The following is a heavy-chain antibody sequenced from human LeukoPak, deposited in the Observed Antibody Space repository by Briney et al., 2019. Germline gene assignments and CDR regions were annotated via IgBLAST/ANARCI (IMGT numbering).Heavy chain of an antibody. V-gene: IGHV3-7*05. CDR2: IKQDGNEK. J-gene: IGHJ4*02. D-gene: IGHD3-10*01. CDR1: GFTLSTFG. Sequence: EGSLKLSCAASGFTLSTFGMSWVRQAPGKGLEWLANIKQDGNEKYYADSVKGRFTISRDNAKNSLYLQMNSLRAEDTAVYYCATIKVRANNYDTDGFEYWGQGTLVTVSS. CDR3: ATIKVRANNYDTDGFEY.